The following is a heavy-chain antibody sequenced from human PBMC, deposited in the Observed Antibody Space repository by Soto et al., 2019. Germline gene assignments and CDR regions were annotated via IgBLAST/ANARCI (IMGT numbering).Heavy chain of an antibody. CDR3: ARDPAWDIVVVVAAYYYYYGMDV. CDR2: ISYDGSNK. CDR1: GFTFSSYA. Sequence: GGSLRLSCAASGFTFSSYAMHWVRQAPGKGLEWVAVISYDGSNKYYADSVKGRFTISRDNSKNTLYLQMNSLRAEDTAVYYCARDPAWDIVVVVAAYYYYYGMDVWGQGTTVTVSS. V-gene: IGHV3-30-3*01. D-gene: IGHD2-15*01. J-gene: IGHJ6*02.